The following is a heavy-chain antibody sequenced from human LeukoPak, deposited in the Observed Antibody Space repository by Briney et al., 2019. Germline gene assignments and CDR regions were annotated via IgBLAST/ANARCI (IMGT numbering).Heavy chain of an antibody. V-gene: IGHV3-48*02. J-gene: IGHJ1*01. CDR2: ISSSTSTI. D-gene: IGHD3-22*01. CDR1: GFTFSSYS. Sequence: GGSLRLSCAASGFTFSSYSMNWVRQAPGKGLEWISYISSSTSTIYYADSMKGRFTISRDNAKNSLYLQMNSLRDEDTAVYYCARAQYYDSSGYYYEDYFQHWGQGTLVTVSS. CDR3: ARAQYYDSSGYYYEDYFQH.